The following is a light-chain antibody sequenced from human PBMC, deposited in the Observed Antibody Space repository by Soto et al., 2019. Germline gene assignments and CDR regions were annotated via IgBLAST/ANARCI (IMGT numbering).Light chain of an antibody. CDR3: QQYGSSPPWT. Sequence: EMVMKQCPATLCRCPGQGATVSXRASQSVSSNLAWYQGKPGQAPRLLIYGASSRATGIPDRFSGSGSGTDFTLTISRLEPEDFAVYYCQQYGSSPPWTFGQGTKVDIK. CDR2: GAS. CDR1: QSVSSN. J-gene: IGKJ1*01. V-gene: IGKV3-20*01.